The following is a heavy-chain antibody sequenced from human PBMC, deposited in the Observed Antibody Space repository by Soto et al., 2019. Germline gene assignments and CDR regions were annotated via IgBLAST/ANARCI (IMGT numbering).Heavy chain of an antibody. Sequence: TVAGGSIGNLGDCRGWISKPPGKGLEWIGSIYYSGSTYYNPSLKSRVTISVDTSKNQFSLKLSSVTAADTAVYYCARLAKSYCSGGSCYAFDYWGQGTLVTVS. D-gene: IGHD2-15*01. V-gene: IGHV4-39*01. J-gene: IGHJ4*02. CDR1: GGSIGNLGDC. CDR3: ARLAKSYCSGGSCYAFDY. CDR2: IYYSGST.